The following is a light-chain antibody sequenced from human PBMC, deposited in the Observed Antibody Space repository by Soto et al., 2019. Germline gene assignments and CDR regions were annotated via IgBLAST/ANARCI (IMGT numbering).Light chain of an antibody. CDR3: QQYNTHPLT. J-gene: IGKJ4*01. Sequence: DIVFTQSPGTLSLSTGERATLSCRASQSVSNNYLAWYQQKPGQAPRLLIYGASTRATGIPARFSGSGSGTEFTLTISNLQPEDFATYYCQQYNTHPLTFGGGTKVDIK. CDR1: QSVSNN. V-gene: IGKV3-15*01. CDR2: GAS.